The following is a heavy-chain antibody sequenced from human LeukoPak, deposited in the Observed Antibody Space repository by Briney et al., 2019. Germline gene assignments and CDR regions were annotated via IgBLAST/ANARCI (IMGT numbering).Heavy chain of an antibody. CDR1: GFTFSSYA. V-gene: IGHV4-34*01. CDR3: ARDPSSYYYDGGFDY. D-gene: IGHD3-22*01. J-gene: IGHJ4*02. Sequence: GSLRLSCAASGFTFSSYAMSWIRQPPGKGLEWIGEINHSGSTNYNPSLKSRVTISVDTSKNQFSLKLSSVTAADTAVYYCARDPSSYYYDGGFDYWGQGTLVTVSS. CDR2: INHSGST.